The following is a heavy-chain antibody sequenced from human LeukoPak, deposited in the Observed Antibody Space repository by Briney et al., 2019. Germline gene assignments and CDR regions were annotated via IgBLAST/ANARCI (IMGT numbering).Heavy chain of an antibody. D-gene: IGHD4-17*01. CDR3: AKAPYGDYAWWFDP. CDR1: GFTFSSYA. V-gene: IGHV3-23*01. J-gene: IGHJ5*02. Sequence: GGSLRLSCAASGFTFSSYAMSWVRQAPGKGLEWVSAISGSGGSTYYADSVKGRFTISRDNSKNTLYLQINSLRAEDTAVYYCAKAPYGDYAWWFDPWAQGTLVTVSS. CDR2: ISGSGGST.